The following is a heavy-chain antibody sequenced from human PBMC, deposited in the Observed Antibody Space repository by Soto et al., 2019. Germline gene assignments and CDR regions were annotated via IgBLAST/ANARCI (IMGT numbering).Heavy chain of an antibody. Sequence: ASVKVSCKASGYTFTSYDINWVRQATGQGLEWMGWMNPNSGNTGYAQKFQGRVTMTRNTSISTAYMELSSLRSEDTAVYYCARGLIPKYDFWSGYLDAFDIWGQGTMVTVSS. CDR1: GYTFTSYD. CDR3: ARGLIPKYDFWSGYLDAFDI. D-gene: IGHD3-3*01. J-gene: IGHJ3*02. V-gene: IGHV1-8*01. CDR2: MNPNSGNT.